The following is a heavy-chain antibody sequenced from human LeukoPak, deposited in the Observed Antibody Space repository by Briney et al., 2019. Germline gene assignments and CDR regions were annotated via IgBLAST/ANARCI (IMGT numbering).Heavy chain of an antibody. D-gene: IGHD2-2*01. J-gene: IGHJ6*03. CDR3: AGYCSSTSCYSNYYYMDV. CDR1: GFTFSSYS. V-gene: IGHV3-21*01. Sequence: GGSLRLSCAASGFTFSSYSMNWVRQAPGKGLEWVSSISSSSYIYYADSVKGRFTISRDNAKNSLYLQMNSLRAEDTAVYYCAGYCSSTSCYSNYYYMDVWGKGTTVTVSS. CDR2: ISSSSYI.